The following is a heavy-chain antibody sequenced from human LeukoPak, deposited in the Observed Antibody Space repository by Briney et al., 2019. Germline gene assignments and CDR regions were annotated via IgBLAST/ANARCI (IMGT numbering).Heavy chain of an antibody. J-gene: IGHJ6*02. CDR2: INPSGGST. D-gene: IGHD6-13*01. V-gene: IGHV1-46*01. CDR3: ARVQYSSSWYQEVYGMDV. CDR1: GYTFTSYY. Sequence: GASVKVSCKASGYTFTSYYMHWVRQAPGQGLEWMGIINPSGGSTSYAQKFQGRVTMTRDTSTSTVYMELSSLRSEDTAVYYCARVQYSSSWYQEVYGMDVWGQGTTVTVSS.